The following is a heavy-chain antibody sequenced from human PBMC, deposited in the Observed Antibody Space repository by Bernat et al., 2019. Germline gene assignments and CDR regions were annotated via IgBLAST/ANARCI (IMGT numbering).Heavy chain of an antibody. D-gene: IGHD2-8*01. Sequence: QLVESGGGLVKPGESLRLSCAASGFSFSTYSMNWVRQAPGKGLDWVSSISNAGGTIYYADSVRGRFTISRDNAENSLFLQMNSLRAEDTAVYYCAARHCSNGVCQFDDWGQGTLVTVSS. CDR1: GFSFSTYS. CDR2: ISNAGGTI. J-gene: IGHJ4*02. V-gene: IGHV3-21*01. CDR3: AARHCSNGVCQFDD.